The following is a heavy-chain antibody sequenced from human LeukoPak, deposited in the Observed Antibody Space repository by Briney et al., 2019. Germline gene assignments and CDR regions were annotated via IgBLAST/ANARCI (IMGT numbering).Heavy chain of an antibody. CDR3: AREMYSYDSSDSDI. D-gene: IGHD3-22*01. V-gene: IGHV4-59*01. CDR1: GDSISHYY. J-gene: IGHJ3*02. Sequence: PSETLSLTCTVSGDSISHYYWSWIRQPPGKGLEWIGYIYYSGSTNYNPSLKSRVTISVDTSKNQFSLNLTSVTAADTAVYYCAREMYSYDSSDSDIWGQGTMVTVSS. CDR2: IYYSGST.